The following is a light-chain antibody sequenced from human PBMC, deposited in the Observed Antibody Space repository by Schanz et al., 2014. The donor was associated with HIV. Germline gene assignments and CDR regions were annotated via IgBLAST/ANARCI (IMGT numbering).Light chain of an antibody. CDR3: ATWDDALKAWV. Sequence: QSALTQPPSASGSPGQSVTISCTGTSSDVGGYNYVSWYQQHPGKAPKLMIYEVNKRPSGVPDRFSGSKSGNTASLAISGLQSEDEADYYCATWDDALKAWVFGGGTQLTVL. J-gene: IGLJ3*02. CDR2: EVN. V-gene: IGLV2-8*01. CDR1: SSDVGGYNY.